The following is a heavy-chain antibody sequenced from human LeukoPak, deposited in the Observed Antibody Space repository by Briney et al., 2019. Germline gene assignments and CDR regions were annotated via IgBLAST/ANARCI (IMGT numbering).Heavy chain of an antibody. D-gene: IGHD1-26*01. CDR2: INPNSGGT. J-gene: IGHJ4*02. CDR1: GYTFTYYY. CDR3: ARGSRGSWEDYFDY. V-gene: IGHV1-2*02. Sequence: ASVKVSCKASGYTFTYYYMHWVRQAPGQGLEWMGWINPNSGGTNYAQKFQGRVTMTRDTSISTAYMELSRLRSDDTAVYYCARGSRGSWEDYFDYWGQGTLVTVSS.